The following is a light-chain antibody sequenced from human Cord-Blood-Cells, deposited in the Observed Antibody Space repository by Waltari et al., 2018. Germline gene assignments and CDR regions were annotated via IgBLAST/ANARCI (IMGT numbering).Light chain of an antibody. CDR2: DAS. CDR1: QDISNY. Sequence: DIQMTQSPSSLSASVGDRVTITCQASQDISNYLNWYQQKPGKAPKLLIYDASNLETGGPSRFSGSGSGTDFTFTISSLQPEDIATYYCQQYDNLPPYTFGQGTKLEIK. V-gene: IGKV1-33*01. J-gene: IGKJ2*01. CDR3: QQYDNLPPYT.